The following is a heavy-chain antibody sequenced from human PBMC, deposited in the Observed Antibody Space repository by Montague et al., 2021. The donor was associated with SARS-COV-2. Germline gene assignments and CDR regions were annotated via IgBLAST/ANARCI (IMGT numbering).Heavy chain of an antibody. CDR1: GASVRTYY. CDR2: LYTSGST. V-gene: IGHV4-4*07. D-gene: IGHD2-15*01. CDR3: ARDGAVYSFACYHEMDV. Sequence: SETLSLTCTVSGASVRTYYWSWIRQSAGKKLEWMGRLYTSGSTYYNPSFKSRVTMSLDTSKNLFSLKLSSMTAADTAVYYCARDGAVYSFACYHEMDVWGQGIAVTVSS. J-gene: IGHJ6*02.